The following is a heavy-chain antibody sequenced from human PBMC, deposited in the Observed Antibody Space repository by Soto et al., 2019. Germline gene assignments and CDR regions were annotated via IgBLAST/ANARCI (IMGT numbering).Heavy chain of an antibody. CDR1: GGSISSYY. V-gene: IGHV4-59*01. CDR3: ARLRKMGMPFFD. CDR2: IYYSGST. J-gene: IGHJ4*02. Sequence: QVQLQESGPGLVKPSETLSLTCTVSGGSISSYYWSWIRQPPGKGLEWIGYIYYSGSTNYNPSLKSRVTISVDTSKNQFSLKLSSVTAADTAVYYCARLRKMGMPFFDWGQGTLVTVSS. D-gene: IGHD1-26*01.